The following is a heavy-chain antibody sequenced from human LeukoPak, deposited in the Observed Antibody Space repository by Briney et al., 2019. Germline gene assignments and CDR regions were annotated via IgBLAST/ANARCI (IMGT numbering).Heavy chain of an antibody. Sequence: GESLKISCKGSGYSFTSYWIGWVRQMPGKGLEWMGIIYPGDSDTRYGPSFQGQVTISADKSISTAYLQWSSLKASDTAMYYCARLAYCGGDCYPFDYWGQGTLVTVSS. CDR3: ARLAYCGGDCYPFDY. CDR1: GYSFTSYW. V-gene: IGHV5-51*01. J-gene: IGHJ4*02. D-gene: IGHD2-21*02. CDR2: IYPGDSDT.